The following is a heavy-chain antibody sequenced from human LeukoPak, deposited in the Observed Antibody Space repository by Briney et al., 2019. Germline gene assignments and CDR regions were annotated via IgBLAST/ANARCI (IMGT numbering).Heavy chain of an antibody. CDR3: ASGSGSYRTPYYYMDV. J-gene: IGHJ6*03. V-gene: IGHV3-48*01. D-gene: IGHD3-10*01. CDR2: ISSSSSTI. Sequence: HSGGSLRLSCAASGFTFSSYSMNWVRQAPGKGLECISYISSSSSTIYYADSVKGRFTISRDNAKNSLYLQMNSLRAEDTAVYYCASGSGSYRTPYYYMDVWGTGTTVTVSS. CDR1: GFTFSSYS.